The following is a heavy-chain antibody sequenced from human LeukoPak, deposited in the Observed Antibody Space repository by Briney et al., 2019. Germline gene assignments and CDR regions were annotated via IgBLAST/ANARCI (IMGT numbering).Heavy chain of an antibody. CDR3: ARESGRVVVDDAFDI. J-gene: IGHJ3*02. D-gene: IGHD3-22*01. CDR1: GGTFSSYA. CDR2: IIPIFGTA. Sequence: SVKVSCKASGGTFSSYAISWVRQAPGQGLEWMGGIIPIFGTANYAQKFQGRVTITADESTSTAYMELSSLRSEDTAVYYCARESGRVVVDDAFDIWAKGQWSPSLQ. V-gene: IGHV1-69*13.